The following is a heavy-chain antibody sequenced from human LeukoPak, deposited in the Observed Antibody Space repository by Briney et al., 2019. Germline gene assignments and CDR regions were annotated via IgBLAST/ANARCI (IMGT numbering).Heavy chain of an antibody. D-gene: IGHD6-13*01. CDR3: AREATAPGTVDY. Sequence: GGSLRLSCAASGFTFSDYYMSWLRQAPGKGLEWVSYISSSGSTIYYADSVKGRFTISRDNAKNSLYPQMNSLRAEDTAVYYCAREATAPGTVDYGGQGTLVPVS. CDR2: ISSSGSTI. V-gene: IGHV3-11*01. J-gene: IGHJ4*02. CDR1: GFTFSDYY.